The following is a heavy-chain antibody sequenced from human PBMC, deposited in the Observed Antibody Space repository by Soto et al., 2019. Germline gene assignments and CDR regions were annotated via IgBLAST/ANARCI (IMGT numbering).Heavy chain of an antibody. Sequence: SVKVSCKASGGTFSSYAISWVRQAAAPGLELLGVIIPIFVTANYAQKFQGRVTITADQSTSTAHRELSSLRAEDTAVYYWARVRAYSSSSDNWCDPGGQGALVTGSS. J-gene: IGHJ5*02. CDR2: IIPIFVTA. CDR1: GGTFSSYA. V-gene: IGHV1-69*19. D-gene: IGHD6-13*01. CDR3: ARVRAYSSSSDNWCDP.